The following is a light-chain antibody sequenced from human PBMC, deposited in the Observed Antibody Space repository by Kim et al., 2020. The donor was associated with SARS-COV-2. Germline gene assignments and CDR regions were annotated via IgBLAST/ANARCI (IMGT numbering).Light chain of an antibody. CDR1: HCSVGSYTV. Sequence: GQSLPCRQLGTHCSVGSYTVVSWYQQHPDNAPQRMFYAFSIRPSGVSNPFSGSKSANTASLTISGLQAEDEADYYCSSYTSSSTLVFGGGTQLTVL. CDR3: SSYTSSSTLV. J-gene: IGLJ2*01. V-gene: IGLV2-14*03. CDR2: AFS.